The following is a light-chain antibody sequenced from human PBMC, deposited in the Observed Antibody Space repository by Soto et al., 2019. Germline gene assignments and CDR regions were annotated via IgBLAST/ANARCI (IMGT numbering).Light chain of an antibody. V-gene: IGLV2-14*01. CDR2: DVS. Sequence: QSVLTQPAFVSGSPGQSITISCTGTSSDVGTYNFVSWYRQHPVKAPILIIFDVSSRPSGISNRFSGSKSGNTASLTISGVQAEDEADYYCSSYANSDTVIFGGGTKVTVL. CDR1: SSDVGTYNF. J-gene: IGLJ2*01. CDR3: SSYANSDTVI.